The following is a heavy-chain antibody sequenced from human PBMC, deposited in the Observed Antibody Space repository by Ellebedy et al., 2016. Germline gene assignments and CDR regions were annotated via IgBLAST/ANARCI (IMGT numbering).Heavy chain of an antibody. V-gene: IGHV4-59*01. D-gene: IGHD4-17*01. CDR1: GGSISSYY. CDR3: ARQGHYGDYGD. J-gene: IGHJ4*02. Sequence: SETLSLTCTVSGGSISSYYWSWIRQPPGKGLEWIGYIYYSGSTNYNSAHKSRVTISGDTSKNQFSLKLSSVTAADTAVYYCARQGHYGDYGDWGQGTLVTVSS. CDR2: IYYSGST.